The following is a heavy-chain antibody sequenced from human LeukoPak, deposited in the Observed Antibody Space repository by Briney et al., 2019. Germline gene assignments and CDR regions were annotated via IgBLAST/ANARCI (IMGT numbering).Heavy chain of an antibody. CDR2: INPNSGGT. CDR1: GYTFTGYY. CDR3: ARSESGSGSYSYYGMDV. Sequence: ASVKVSCKASGYTFTGYYMHWVRQAPGQGLEWMGWINPNSGGTNYAQKFQGRVTMTRDTSISTAYMELRRLRSDDTAVYYCARSESGSGSYSYYGMDVWGQGTTVTVSS. V-gene: IGHV1-2*02. J-gene: IGHJ6*02. D-gene: IGHD3-10*01.